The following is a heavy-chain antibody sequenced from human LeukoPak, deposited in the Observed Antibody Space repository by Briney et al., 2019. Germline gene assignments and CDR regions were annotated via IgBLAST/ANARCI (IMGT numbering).Heavy chain of an antibody. CDR1: NFSISSDTYF. CDR2: MSSSGIN. CDR3: ARGAGYSSSWYVDYFDY. D-gene: IGHD6-13*01. V-gene: IGHV4-61*02. J-gene: IGHJ4*02. Sequence: PSETLSLTCTASNFSISSDTYFWSCMRQPAGKGLEWIVRMSSSGINTYSPSLKSRITISIDTSRNQFSMNLNSVTAADTAVYYCARGAGYSSSWYVDYFDYWGQGTLVTVSS.